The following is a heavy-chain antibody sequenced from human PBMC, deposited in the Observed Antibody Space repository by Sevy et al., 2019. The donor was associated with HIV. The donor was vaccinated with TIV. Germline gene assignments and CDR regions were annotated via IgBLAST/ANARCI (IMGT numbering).Heavy chain of an antibody. V-gene: IGHV3-48*02. J-gene: IGHJ3*02. CDR2: ISSSSSTI. Sequence: GGSLRLSCAASGFTFSSYSMNWVRQAPGKGLEWVSYISSSSSTIYYADSVKGRFTISRDNAKNSLYLQMNSLRDEDTAVYYCVRDLDIVVVVAAMYAFDIWGQGTMVTVSS. CDR1: GFTFSSYS. D-gene: IGHD2-15*01. CDR3: VRDLDIVVVVAAMYAFDI.